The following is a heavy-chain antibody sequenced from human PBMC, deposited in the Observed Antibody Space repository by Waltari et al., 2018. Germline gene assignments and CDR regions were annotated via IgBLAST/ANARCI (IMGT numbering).Heavy chain of an antibody. Sequence: QVQLQESGPGLVKPSETLSLTCTVPGGSVSSGSYYWSWIRQPPGKGLEVIGYDYYSGSTNYNPSLQRRVTRSVDTSKNQFSLKLSSVTAADAAVYYCARDRGLACPPGLDYWGQGTLVTVSS. CDR1: GGSVSSGSYY. J-gene: IGHJ4*02. CDR2: DYYSGST. CDR3: ARDRGLACPPGLDY. V-gene: IGHV4-61*01. D-gene: IGHD3-10*01.